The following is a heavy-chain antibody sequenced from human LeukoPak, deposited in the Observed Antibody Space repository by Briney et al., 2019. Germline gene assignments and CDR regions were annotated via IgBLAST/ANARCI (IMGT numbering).Heavy chain of an antibody. CDR1: GFTVRSIY. Sequence: PGGSLRLSCAASGFTVRSIYMTWVRRAPGKGLEGVSSFYSGGSSYYADSVKGRFIISRDSSTDTLYLQMNSLRVEDTAVYFCARDRGYGYGFFDYWGQGTLVTVSS. V-gene: IGHV3-53*01. CDR2: FYSGGSS. CDR3: ARDRGYGYGFFDY. D-gene: IGHD5-18*01. J-gene: IGHJ4*02.